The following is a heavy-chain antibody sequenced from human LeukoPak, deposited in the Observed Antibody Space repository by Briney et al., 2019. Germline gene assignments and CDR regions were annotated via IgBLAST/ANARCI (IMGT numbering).Heavy chain of an antibody. J-gene: IGHJ4*02. D-gene: IGHD4/OR15-4a*01. CDR2: ISNNGGYT. CDR3: AKERDYGPADY. V-gene: IGHV3-23*01. Sequence: GFLRLSCAASGFTFSSSAMSWVRQAPGKGLEWVSAISNNGGYTYYADSVQGRFTISRDNSKNTLFLQMNSLRAEDTAIYYCAKERDYGPADYWGQGTLVTVSS. CDR1: GFTFSSSA.